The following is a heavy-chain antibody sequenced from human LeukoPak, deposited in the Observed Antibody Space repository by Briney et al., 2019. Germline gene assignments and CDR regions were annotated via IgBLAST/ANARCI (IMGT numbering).Heavy chain of an antibody. CDR2: VYYSGTT. Sequence: SETLSLTCSVSGDSVNSNTYYWGWIRQSRGRGLEWIGNVYYSGTTYYNPSLESRVTISADTSRNQFSLRLNSVTVADTAIYYCARQGSFYYYYYMDVWGKGTTVTVSS. CDR3: ARQGSFYYYYYMDV. D-gene: IGHD3-10*01. CDR1: GDSVNSNTYY. V-gene: IGHV4-39*01. J-gene: IGHJ6*03.